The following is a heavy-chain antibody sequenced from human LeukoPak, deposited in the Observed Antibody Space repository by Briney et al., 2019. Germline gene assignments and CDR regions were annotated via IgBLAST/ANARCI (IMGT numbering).Heavy chain of an antibody. V-gene: IGHV3-23*01. D-gene: IGHD6-13*01. J-gene: IGHJ4*02. Sequence: GRSLRLSCAASGFTFSSYAMGWVRQAPGKGLEWLSVISGTGGSTDYADSVKGRFTISRDNSKNTLYLQMNSLRAEDTAVYYCAKGPNLSIATSGMYFDYWGQGTLVTVSS. CDR1: GFTFSSYA. CDR2: ISGTGGST. CDR3: AKGPNLSIATSGMYFDY.